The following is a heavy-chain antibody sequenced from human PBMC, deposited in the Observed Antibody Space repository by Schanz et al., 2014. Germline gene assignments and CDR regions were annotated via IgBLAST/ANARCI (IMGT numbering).Heavy chain of an antibody. D-gene: IGHD2-2*02. CDR1: GGSISSGVW. Sequence: QVQLQESGPGLVKPSGTLSLTCVVSGGSISSGVWWTWARQSPGKGLEWIGEIHHSGSTNYNPSLRSRSTISMDTSKNQFSLKLSSVTAADTAVYYCARDWVVPAAIGEGNWNYDNWGQGTLVTVSS. V-gene: IGHV4-4*02. CDR2: IHHSGST. J-gene: IGHJ4*02. CDR3: ARDWVVPAAIGEGNWNYDN.